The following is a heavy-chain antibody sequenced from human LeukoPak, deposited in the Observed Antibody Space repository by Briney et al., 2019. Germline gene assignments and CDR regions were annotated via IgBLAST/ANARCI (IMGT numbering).Heavy chain of an antibody. CDR2: ISPIFGIA. CDR1: GGTFSNYA. D-gene: IGHD4-23*01. CDR3: AREGVWGNSYFDY. Sequence: SVKVSCKASGGTFSNYAISWVRQAPGQGLEWMGRISPIFGIANYAQKFQGRVTITADKSTSTAYMELSRLRSEDTAVYYCAREGVWGNSYFDYWGQGTLVTVSS. V-gene: IGHV1-69*04. J-gene: IGHJ4*02.